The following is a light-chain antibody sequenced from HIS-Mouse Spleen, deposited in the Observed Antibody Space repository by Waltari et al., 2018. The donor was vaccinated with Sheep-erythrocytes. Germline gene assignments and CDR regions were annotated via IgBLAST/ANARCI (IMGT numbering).Light chain of an antibody. CDR3: SSYAGSNNYV. V-gene: IGLV2-8*01. Sequence: QSALTQPPSASGSPGQSVTISCTGTSSDVGGYNYVSWYQQHPGKAPKLIIDEVSKRPSGVPDRFSGSKSGNTASLTVSGLQAEDEADYYCSSYAGSNNYVFGTGTKVTVL. CDR1: SSDVGGYNY. J-gene: IGLJ1*01. CDR2: EVS.